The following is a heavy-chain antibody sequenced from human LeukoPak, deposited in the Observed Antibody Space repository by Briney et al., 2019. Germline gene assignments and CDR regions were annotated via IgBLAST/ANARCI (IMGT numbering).Heavy chain of an antibody. D-gene: IGHD2-8*02. CDR3: ATYRQVLLPFES. Sequence: GGSLRLSCAASGFTFSSYWMHWVRQTPGKGLMWVARIKSDGSTIYADSVQGRFTISRDNSKSTLSLQMNSLRAEDTAIYYCATYRQVLLPFESWGQGTLVTVSS. J-gene: IGHJ4*02. CDR1: GFTFSSYW. V-gene: IGHV3-74*01. CDR2: IKSDGST.